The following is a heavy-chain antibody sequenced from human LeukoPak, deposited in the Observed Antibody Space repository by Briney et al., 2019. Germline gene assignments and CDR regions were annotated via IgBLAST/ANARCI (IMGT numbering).Heavy chain of an antibody. V-gene: IGHV1-69*13. Sequence: ASVKVSCKASGGTFSSYAISWVRQAPGQGLECMGGIIPIFGTANYAQKFQGRVTITADESTSTAYMELSSLRSEDTAVYYCAVPAASPGYGFGYYYYYMDVWGKGTTVTVSS. CDR1: GGTFSSYA. CDR3: AVPAASPGYGFGYYYYYMDV. J-gene: IGHJ6*03. D-gene: IGHD2-2*01. CDR2: IIPIFGTA.